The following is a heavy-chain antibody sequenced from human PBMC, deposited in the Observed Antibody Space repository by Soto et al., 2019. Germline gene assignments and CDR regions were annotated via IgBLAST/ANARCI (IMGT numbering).Heavy chain of an antibody. V-gene: IGHV4-30-2*01. Sequence: SETLSLTCAVSGGSISSGGYSWSWIRQPPGKGLEWIGYMYHSGSTYYNPSLKSRVTISVDTSKNQFSLKLSSVTAADTAVYYCARRHGSCFDYWGQGTLVTVSS. CDR2: MYHSGST. J-gene: IGHJ4*02. CDR1: GGSISSGGYS. CDR3: ARRHGSCFDY.